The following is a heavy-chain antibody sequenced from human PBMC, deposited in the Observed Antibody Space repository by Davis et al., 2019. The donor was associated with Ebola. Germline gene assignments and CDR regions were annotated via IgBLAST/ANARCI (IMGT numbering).Heavy chain of an antibody. CDR3: ARSHAYNWNDPPRELYGMDV. CDR2: IGTAGDT. V-gene: IGHV3-13*01. Sequence: PGGSLRLSCAASGFTFSSYDMHWVRQATGKGLEWVSAIGTAGDTYYSGSVKGRFTISRENTKNSLYLQMNSLRAGDTAVYYCARSHAYNWNDPPRELYGMDVWGQGTTVTVSS. J-gene: IGHJ6*02. CDR1: GFTFSSYD. D-gene: IGHD1-1*01.